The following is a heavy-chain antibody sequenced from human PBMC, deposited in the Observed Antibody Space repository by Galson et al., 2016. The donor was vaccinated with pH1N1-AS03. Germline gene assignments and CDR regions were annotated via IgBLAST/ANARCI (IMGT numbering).Heavy chain of an antibody. CDR2: FNAGNGNT. J-gene: IGHJ6*02. V-gene: IGHV1-3*01. CDR3: ARDRGSGYDLFDYYYGMDV. Sequence: SVKVSCKASGYTFTSYAMHWVRQAPGQRLEWMGWFNAGNGNTKYSQKFQGRVTITRDTSASTAYMELSSLRSEDTAVYYCARDRGSGYDLFDYYYGMDVWGQGTTVTVSS. D-gene: IGHD5-12*01. CDR1: GYTFTSYA.